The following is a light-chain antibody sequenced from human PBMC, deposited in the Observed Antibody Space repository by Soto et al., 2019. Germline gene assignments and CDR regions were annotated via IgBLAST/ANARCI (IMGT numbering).Light chain of an antibody. CDR1: SSDVGGYSY. V-gene: IGLV2-11*01. J-gene: IGLJ1*01. CDR2: DVS. Sequence: QAVVTQPRSVSGSPGQSVTISCTGTSSDVGGYSYVSWFQQHPGKAPKLMIYDVSKRPSGVPDRFSGSKSGNTASLTISGLQAEDEADYYCCSFAGSYTLYVFGTGTKLTFL. CDR3: CSFAGSYTLYV.